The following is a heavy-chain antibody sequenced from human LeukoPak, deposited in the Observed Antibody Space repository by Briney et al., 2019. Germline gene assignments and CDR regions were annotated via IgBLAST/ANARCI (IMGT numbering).Heavy chain of an antibody. CDR1: GFTFSSYG. J-gene: IGHJ4*02. V-gene: IGHV3-30*02. D-gene: IGHD3-16*01. Sequence: QAGGSLRLSCAASGFTFSSYGMHWVRQAPGKGLEWVAFIRYDGSNKYYADSVKGRFTISRDNSKNTLYLQMNSLRAEDTAVYYCAKDLDYVWGERGFDYWGQGTLVTVSS. CDR3: AKDLDYVWGERGFDY. CDR2: IRYDGSNK.